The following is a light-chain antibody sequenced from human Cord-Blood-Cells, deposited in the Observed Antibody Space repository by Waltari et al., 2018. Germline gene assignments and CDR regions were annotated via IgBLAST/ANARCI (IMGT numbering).Light chain of an antibody. CDR3: CSYAGSSTLV. Sequence: QSALTQPASVSGSPGQSITISCTGPSSDVGSFNLVSWYPQHSGTAPKLMIYEVSKRPSGVSNRFSGSKAVNTASLTISGLQAEDDADYYCCSYAGSSTLVFGGGTKLTVL. CDR2: EVS. V-gene: IGLV2-23*02. J-gene: IGLJ2*01. CDR1: SSDVGSFNL.